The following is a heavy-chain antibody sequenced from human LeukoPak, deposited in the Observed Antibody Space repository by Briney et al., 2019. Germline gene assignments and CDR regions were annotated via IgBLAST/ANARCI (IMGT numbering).Heavy chain of an antibody. J-gene: IGHJ3*02. V-gene: IGHV3-23*01. CDR3: AKDMNYYDSSGYRRRGAFDI. CDR1: GFTFSSYA. CDR2: ISGSGGST. Sequence: GGSLRLSCAASGFTFSSYAMSWVRQAPGKGLEWVSGISGSGGSTYYADSVKGRFTISRDNSKNTLYLQMNSLGAEDTAVYYCAKDMNYYDSSGYRRRGAFDIWGQGTMATVSS. D-gene: IGHD3-22*01.